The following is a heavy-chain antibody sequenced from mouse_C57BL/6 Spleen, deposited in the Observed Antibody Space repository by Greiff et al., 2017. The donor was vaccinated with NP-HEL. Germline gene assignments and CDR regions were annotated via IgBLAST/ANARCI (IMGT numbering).Heavy chain of an antibody. D-gene: IGHD1-2*01. CDR3: ARSLLRSWYFDV. V-gene: IGHV1-54*01. CDR1: GYAFTNYL. Sequence: VQLQQSGAELVRPGTSVKVSCKASGYAFTNYLIEWVKQRPGQGLEWIGVINPGSGGTNYNEKFKGKATLTADKSSSTAYMQLSSLTSEDSAVYFCARSLLRSWYFDVWGTGTTVTVSS. J-gene: IGHJ1*03. CDR2: INPGSGGT.